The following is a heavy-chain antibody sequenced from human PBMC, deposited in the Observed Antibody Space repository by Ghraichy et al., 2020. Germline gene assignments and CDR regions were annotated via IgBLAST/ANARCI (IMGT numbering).Heavy chain of an antibody. D-gene: IGHD5-12*01. CDR2: ISYDGSNK. V-gene: IGHV3-30*18. CDR3: AKETGPLSYIVATRDLDY. J-gene: IGHJ4*02. Sequence: GGSLRLSCAASGFTFSSYGMHWVRQAPGKGLEWVAVISYDGSNKYYADSVKGRFTISRDNSKNTLYLQMNSLRAEDTAVYYCAKETGPLSYIVATRDLDYWGQGTLVTVSS. CDR1: GFTFSSYG.